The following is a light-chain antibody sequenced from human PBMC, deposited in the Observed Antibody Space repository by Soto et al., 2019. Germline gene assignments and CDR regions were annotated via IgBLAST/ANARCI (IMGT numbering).Light chain of an antibody. CDR3: QQYWSSPQVT. CDR2: GAS. J-gene: IGKJ5*01. CDR1: QSVSSSY. V-gene: IGKV3-20*01. Sequence: EIVLTQSPGTLYLSPGERATLSCRARQSVSSSYLAWYQQKPGQAPRLLIYGASSRATGIPDKFSGSGSGTDFTLTISRLEAEDFAVYYCQQYWSSPQVTFCQGKRLEIK.